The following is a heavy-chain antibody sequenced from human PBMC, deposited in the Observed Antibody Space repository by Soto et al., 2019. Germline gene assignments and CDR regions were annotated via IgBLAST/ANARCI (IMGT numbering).Heavy chain of an antibody. Sequence: PSQTLSLTCAISGDSVSSNSAAWNWIRQSPSRGLEWLGRTYYRSKWYNDYAVSVKSRITINPGTSKNQFSLQLNSVTPEDTAVYYCARDRYSSSWYVGPDYYYGMDVWGQGTTVTVSS. CDR3: ARDRYSSSWYVGPDYYYGMDV. D-gene: IGHD6-13*01. CDR2: TYYRSKWYN. CDR1: GDSVSSNSAA. J-gene: IGHJ6*02. V-gene: IGHV6-1*01.